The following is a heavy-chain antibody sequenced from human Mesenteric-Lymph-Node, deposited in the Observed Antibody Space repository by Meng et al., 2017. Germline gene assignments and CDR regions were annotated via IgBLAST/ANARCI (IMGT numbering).Heavy chain of an antibody. J-gene: IGHJ5*02. CDR2: IQSSGST. Sequence: HVQLHESRPVLVTPSQTLSLTCTVSGGSISSGGYYWSWIRQHPGKGLEWIGYIQSSGSTYYNPSLRSRLTISVDTSKNQFSLKLSSVTAADTAVYYCARASYGSGSPLGESWFDPWGQGTLVTVSS. V-gene: IGHV4-31*03. CDR3: ARASYGSGSPLGESWFDP. D-gene: IGHD3-10*01. CDR1: GGSISSGGYY.